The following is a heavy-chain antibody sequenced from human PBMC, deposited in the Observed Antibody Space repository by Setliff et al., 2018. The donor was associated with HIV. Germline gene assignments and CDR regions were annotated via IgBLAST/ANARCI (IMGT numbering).Heavy chain of an antibody. CDR3: ARRGESTGSWFSSWYSYDMDV. CDR2: MYYNGKI. D-gene: IGHD2-15*01. V-gene: IGHV4-39*01. Sequence: SETLSLTCTVSGVSLSSESYYWGWVRQLPGKALEWVGSMYYNGKIFYNPSLRSRVTIFVDSSKNELSLRLQSVTAADTAVYYCARRGESTGSWFSSWYSYDMDVWGQGTTVTVSS. CDR1: GVSLSSESYY. J-gene: IGHJ6*02.